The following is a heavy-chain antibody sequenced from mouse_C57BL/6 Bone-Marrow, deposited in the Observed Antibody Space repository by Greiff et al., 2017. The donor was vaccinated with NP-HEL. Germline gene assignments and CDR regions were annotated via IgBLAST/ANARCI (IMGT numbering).Heavy chain of an antibody. CDR1: GYSITSGYD. V-gene: IGHV3-1*01. CDR3: ARGGGCYGSREFDV. D-gene: IGHD1-1*01. J-gene: IGHJ1*03. CDR2: ISYSGST. Sequence: VQLQQSGPGMVKPSQSLSLTCTVTGYSITSGYDWHWIRHFPGNKLEWMGYISYSGSTNYNPSLKSRIPISHDTSTNHVMLKLNSVTTEDTATDNCARGGGCYGSREFDVWGTGTTVTVSS.